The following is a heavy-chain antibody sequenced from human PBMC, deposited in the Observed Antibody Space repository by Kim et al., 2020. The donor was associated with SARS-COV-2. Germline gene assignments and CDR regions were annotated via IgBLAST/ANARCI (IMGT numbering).Heavy chain of an antibody. CDR1: GGSISSYY. V-gene: IGHV4-59*13. CDR2: IYYSGST. D-gene: IGHD2-15*01. J-gene: IGHJ2*01. CDR3: ARVRRRRVDYWYFDL. Sequence: SETLSLTCTVSGGSISSYYWSWIRQPPGKGLEWIGYIYYSGSTNYNPSLKSRVTISVDTSKNQFSLKLSSVTAADTAVYYCARVRRRRVDYWYFDLWGRGTLVTVSS.